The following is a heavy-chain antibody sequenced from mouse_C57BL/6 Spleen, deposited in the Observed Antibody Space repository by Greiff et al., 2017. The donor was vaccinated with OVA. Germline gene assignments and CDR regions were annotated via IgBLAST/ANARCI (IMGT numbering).Heavy chain of an antibody. V-gene: IGHV1-69*01. Sequence: QVQLQQPGAELVMPGASVKLSCKASGYTFTSYWMHWVKQRPGQGLEWIGEIDPSDSYTNYNQKFKGKSTLTVDKSSSTAYMQLSSLTSEDSAVYYCARSFNQRRMDDWGQGTTLTVSS. CDR3: ARSFNQRRMDD. J-gene: IGHJ2*01. CDR1: GYTFTSYW. CDR2: IDPSDSYT.